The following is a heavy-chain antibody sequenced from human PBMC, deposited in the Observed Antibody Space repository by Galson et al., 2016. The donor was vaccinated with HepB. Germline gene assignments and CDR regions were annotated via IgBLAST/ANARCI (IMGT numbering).Heavy chain of an antibody. CDR2: IRSKANSYAT. CDR1: GFTFSGSA. D-gene: IGHD2/OR15-2a*01. Sequence: SLRLSCAASGFTFSGSAMHWVRQASGKGLEWLGRIRSKANSYATAYAASGKGRFTISRDDAKNTAYLQMNSLKTEDTSVYYCTSNSTTNCWGQGTLVTVSS. CDR3: TSNSTTNC. J-gene: IGHJ4*02. V-gene: IGHV3-73*01.